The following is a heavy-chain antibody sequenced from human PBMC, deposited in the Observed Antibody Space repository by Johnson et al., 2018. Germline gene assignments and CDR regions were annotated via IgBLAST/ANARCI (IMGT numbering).Heavy chain of an antibody. CDR2: ISGSGAGT. V-gene: IGHV3-23*04. CDR1: GFTFSSCA. CDR3: AKGEGGSYTAFDI. J-gene: IGHJ3*02. Sequence: VQLVESGGGLVQPGGSLRLSCAASGFTFSSCAMSWVRQAPGKGLEWVSTISGSGAGTYYADSVTGRFTISRDNSKNTLYLQRNILRAEDTAVYYRAKGEGGSYTAFDIWGLGTMVLVSS. D-gene: IGHD1-26*01.